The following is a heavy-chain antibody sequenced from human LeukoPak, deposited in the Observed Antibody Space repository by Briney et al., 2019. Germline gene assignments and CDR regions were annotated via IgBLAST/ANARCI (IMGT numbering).Heavy chain of an antibody. CDR2: ISYDGSNK. D-gene: IGHD3-10*01. CDR1: GFTFSSYG. Sequence: GGSLRLSCAASGFTFSSYGMHWVRQAPGKGLEWVAVISYDGSNKYYADSVKGRFTISRDNSKNTLYLQMNSLRAEDTAVYYCAKAHLRFVYYFDYWGQGTLVTVSS. V-gene: IGHV3-30*18. J-gene: IGHJ4*02. CDR3: AKAHLRFVYYFDY.